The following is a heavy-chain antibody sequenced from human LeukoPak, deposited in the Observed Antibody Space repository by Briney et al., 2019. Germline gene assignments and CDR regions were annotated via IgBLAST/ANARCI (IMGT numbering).Heavy chain of an antibody. D-gene: IGHD4-17*01. CDR1: GFTFSSYA. J-gene: IGHJ3*02. V-gene: IGHV3-66*01. Sequence: GGSLRLSCAASGFTFSSYAMSWVRQAPGKGLEWVSVIYSGGSTYYADSVKGRFTISRDNSKNTLYLQMNSLRAEDTAVYYCARVEVTTDAFDIWGQGTMVTVSS. CDR2: IYSGGST. CDR3: ARVEVTTDAFDI.